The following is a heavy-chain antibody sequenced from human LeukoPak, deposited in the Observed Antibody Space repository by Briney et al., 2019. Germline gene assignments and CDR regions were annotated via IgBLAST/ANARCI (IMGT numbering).Heavy chain of an antibody. J-gene: IGHJ4*02. CDR3: ARQTAMGRSGDY. V-gene: IGHV5-51*01. D-gene: IGHD5-18*01. CDR2: IDPSDSET. Sequence: GESLKITCKASGYSFTSYWIGWVRQMPGKGLEWMGIIDPSDSETRYTPSFQGQVTISVDKSLTTADLQWNSLKASDTAMYYCARQTAMGRSGDYWGQGTLVTVSS. CDR1: GYSFTSYW.